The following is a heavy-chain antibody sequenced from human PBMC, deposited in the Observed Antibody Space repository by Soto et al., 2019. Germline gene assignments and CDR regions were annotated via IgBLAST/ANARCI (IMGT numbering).Heavy chain of an antibody. J-gene: IGHJ4*02. CDR1: GFTFSDHY. V-gene: IGHV3-72*01. CDR2: IRNKRDDYTT. CDR3: PTSRPTNNWSDLDY. D-gene: IGHD1-1*01. Sequence: EVQLVESGGGLVQPGGSLRLCCAASGFTFSDHYMDWVRQAPGKGLEWVGRIRNKRDDYTTVYAASVKGRFTITRDETQSSVFLQIDNPRTEDTAVYYSPTSRPTNNWSDLDYWGQGTLVSVSS.